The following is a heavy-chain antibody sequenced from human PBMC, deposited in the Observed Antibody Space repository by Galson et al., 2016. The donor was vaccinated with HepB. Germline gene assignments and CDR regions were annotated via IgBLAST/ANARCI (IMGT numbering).Heavy chain of an antibody. V-gene: IGHV3-23*01. Sequence: SLRLSCAASGFTFRDYGMTWVRQAPGKGLEVVSSISQSGDSRDYADPVKGRFTISRDNSKNTLSLQMNSLTADDTAIYYCVQGRTAPAVWGKGTTVTVSS. D-gene: IGHD1-1*01. CDR2: ISQSGDSR. CDR1: GFTFRDYG. CDR3: VQGRTAPAV. J-gene: IGHJ6*04.